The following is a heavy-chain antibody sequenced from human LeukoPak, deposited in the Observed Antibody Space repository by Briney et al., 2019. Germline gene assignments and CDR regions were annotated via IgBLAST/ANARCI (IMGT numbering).Heavy chain of an antibody. Sequence: GGSLRLSCAASGFRFSNYWMSWVRQVPGKGLEWVANIKQDGGEIYYVDSVKGRFTVSRDNAKNTLYLQVNNLRAEDTAVYYCARGPNSNWSGLDFWGQGTLLTVSS. J-gene: IGHJ4*02. CDR1: GFRFSNYW. D-gene: IGHD6-6*01. CDR3: ARGPNSNWSGLDF. V-gene: IGHV3-7*01. CDR2: IKQDGGEI.